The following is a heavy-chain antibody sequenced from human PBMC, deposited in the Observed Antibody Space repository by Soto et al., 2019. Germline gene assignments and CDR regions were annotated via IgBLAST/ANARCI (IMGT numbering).Heavy chain of an antibody. D-gene: IGHD2-2*01. J-gene: IGHJ6*02. V-gene: IGHV3-30*18. CDR1: GFTFSNYG. Sequence: LRLSCAASGFTFSNYGMHWVRQAPGKGLEWVAVISYDGSDKYYADSVKGRFSISRDNSKNTLYLQMNSLRAEDTAVYYCAKVTGYCSSSSCRRDYYYYYGMDVWGQGTTVTVSS. CDR3: AKVTGYCSSSSCRRDYYYYYGMDV. CDR2: ISYDGSDK.